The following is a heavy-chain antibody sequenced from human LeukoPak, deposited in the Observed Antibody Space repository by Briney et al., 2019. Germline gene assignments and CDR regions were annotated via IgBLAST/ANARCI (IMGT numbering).Heavy chain of an antibody. CDR3: ARGSIAVAGTLGY. CDR2: INPNSGGT. Sequence: ASVKVSCKASGYTFTGYYIHWVRQAPGQGLEWMGWINPNSGGTNYAQKFQGWVTMTRDTSTSTAYMELSRLRSDDTAVYYCARGSIAVAGTLGYWGQGTLVTVSS. CDR1: GYTFTGYY. D-gene: IGHD6-19*01. J-gene: IGHJ4*02. V-gene: IGHV1-2*04.